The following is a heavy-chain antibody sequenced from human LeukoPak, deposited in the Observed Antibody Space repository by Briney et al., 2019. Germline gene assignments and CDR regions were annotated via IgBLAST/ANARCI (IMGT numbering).Heavy chain of an antibody. CDR1: GYTFTSYD. CDR2: MNPNSGNT. CDR3: AIGGYSYGRYYFDY. D-gene: IGHD5-18*01. J-gene: IGHJ4*02. Sequence: GASVKVSCKASGYTFTSYDINWVRQATGQGLEWMGWMNPNSGNTGYAQKFQGRVTITRNTSISTAYMELSSLRSEDTAVYYCAIGGYSYGRYYFDYWGQGTLVTVSS. V-gene: IGHV1-8*01.